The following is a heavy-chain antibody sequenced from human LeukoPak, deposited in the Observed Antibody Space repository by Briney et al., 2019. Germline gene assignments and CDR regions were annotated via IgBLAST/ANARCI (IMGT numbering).Heavy chain of an antibody. CDR3: ARIATGDFDY. CDR1: GLTLTSYA. D-gene: IGHD7-27*01. J-gene: IGHJ4*02. CDR2: ISGSSRYI. V-gene: IGHV3-21*04. Sequence: GGSLRLSRAAWGLTLTSYAMIGFGQAPGKGREWVSSISGSSRYIYYADSVRGRFTISRDNSKNTVYLQMNSLRAEDTAMYFCARIATGDFDYWGQGTLVTVSS.